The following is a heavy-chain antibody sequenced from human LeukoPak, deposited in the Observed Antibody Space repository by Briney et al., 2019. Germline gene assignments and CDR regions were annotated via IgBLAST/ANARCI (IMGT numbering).Heavy chain of an antibody. Sequence: QSGGSLRLSCAASGFTVSSNYMSWVRQAPGKGLEWVSVIYSGGSTYYADSVKGRFTISRDNAKNSLYLQMNSLRAEDTAVYYCARGYGDPLDYYYYMDVWGNGTTVTVSS. CDR1: GFTVSSNY. V-gene: IGHV3-53*01. CDR2: IYSGGST. D-gene: IGHD4-17*01. J-gene: IGHJ6*03. CDR3: ARGYGDPLDYYYYMDV.